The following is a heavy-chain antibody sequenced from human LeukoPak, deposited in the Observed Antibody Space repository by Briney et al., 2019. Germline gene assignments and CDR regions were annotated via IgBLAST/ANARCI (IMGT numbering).Heavy chain of an antibody. CDR1: GYTFTSYY. CDR2: IDASGGST. CDR3: ARGPDITIFGVVIDYYFDY. V-gene: IGHV1-46*01. D-gene: IGHD3-3*01. J-gene: IGHJ4*02. Sequence: ASVKVSCKASGYTFTSYYMHWVRQATGQGLEWMGIIDASGGSTSYAQKFQGRVTMTRDTSTSTVYMELSSLRSEDTAVYYCARGPDITIFGVVIDYYFDYWGQGTLVTVSS.